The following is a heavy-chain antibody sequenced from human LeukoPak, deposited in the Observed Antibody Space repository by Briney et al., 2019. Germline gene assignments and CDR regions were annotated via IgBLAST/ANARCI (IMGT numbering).Heavy chain of an antibody. CDR3: ASPGPYYDFWSGYLL. Sequence: GGSLRLSCAASGFTFSSYAMSWVRQAPGKGLEWVSAISGSGGSTYYADSVKGRFTISRDNSKNTLYLQMNSLRAEDTAVYYCASPGPYYDFWSGYLLWGQGTLVTVSS. CDR1: GFTFSSYA. V-gene: IGHV3-23*01. J-gene: IGHJ4*02. D-gene: IGHD3-3*01. CDR2: ISGSGGST.